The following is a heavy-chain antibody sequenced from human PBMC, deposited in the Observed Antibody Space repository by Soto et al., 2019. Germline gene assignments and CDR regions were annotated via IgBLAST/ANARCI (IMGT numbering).Heavy chain of an antibody. CDR2: LSGSGGTT. V-gene: IGHV3-23*01. CDR1: GFTFSTYA. J-gene: IGHJ6*02. D-gene: IGHD6-19*01. Sequence: GGSLRLSCSTSGFTFSTYAMNWVRQAPGKGLEWVSALSGSGGTTYYAGSVKGRFTISRENAKNSLYLQMNSLGAGDTAVDYCARGYRRAVAGTGARGMDAWGQGTTVTVSS. CDR3: ARGYRRAVAGTGARGMDA.